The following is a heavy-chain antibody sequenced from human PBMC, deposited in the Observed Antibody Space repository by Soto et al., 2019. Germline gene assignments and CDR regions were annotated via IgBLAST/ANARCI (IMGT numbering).Heavy chain of an antibody. CDR2: IDPGGSDT. CDR3: ARVGHDYSNCGMDV. Sequence: PGESLKICCTASGYSFTTYWINWVRQMPGKGLEWMGKIDPGGSDTTYSPSFQGHVTISTDKSITTAYLQWRSLKASDTAMYYCARVGHDYSNCGMDVWGQGITVTVSS. D-gene: IGHD4-4*01. V-gene: IGHV5-10-1*01. CDR1: GYSFTTYW. J-gene: IGHJ6*02.